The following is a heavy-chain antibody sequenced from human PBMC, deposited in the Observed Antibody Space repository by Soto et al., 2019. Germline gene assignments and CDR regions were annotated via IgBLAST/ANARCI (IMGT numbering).Heavy chain of an antibody. D-gene: IGHD3-22*01. V-gene: IGHV4-38-2*02. CDR1: GYSISSGLY. Sequence: SETLSLTCAVSGYSISSGLYWGWIRQPPGKGLEWIGSINHSGSTHHNPSLKSRVTISVDTSKNQFSLKLSSVTAADTAVYYCARDYYDSSGYYYREYYFDCWGQGTLVT. CDR2: INHSGST. CDR3: ARDYYDSSGYYYREYYFDC. J-gene: IGHJ4*02.